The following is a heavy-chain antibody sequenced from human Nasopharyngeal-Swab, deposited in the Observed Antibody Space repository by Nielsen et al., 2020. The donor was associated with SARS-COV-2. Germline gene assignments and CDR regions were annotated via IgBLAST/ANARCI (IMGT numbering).Heavy chain of an antibody. V-gene: IGHV3-21*01. D-gene: IGHD1-26*01. CDR2: ISSSGSYM. CDR3: VRGTIVGAAGYDY. CDR1: GFTFSDYT. Sequence: GGSLRLSCAASGFTFSDYTMNWVRQAPGQGLEWVSSISSSGSYMYYTDSVKGRFTMSRDNAKNSLYLQMTGLRAEDTAVYYCVRGTIVGAAGYDYWGQGTLLTVSS. J-gene: IGHJ4*02.